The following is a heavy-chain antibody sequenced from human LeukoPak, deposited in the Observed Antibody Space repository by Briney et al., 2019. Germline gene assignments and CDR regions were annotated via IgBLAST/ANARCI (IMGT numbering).Heavy chain of an antibody. CDR3: ARASPYCSSTSCYIWFDP. V-gene: IGHV1-18*01. CDR1: GYTFTSYG. Sequence: ASVKVSCKASGYTFTSYGISWVRQAPGQGLEWMGWISAYNGNTNYAQKLQGRVTMTTDTSTSTAYMELRSLRSDDTAVYYCARASPYCSSTSCYIWFDPWGQGTLVTVSS. CDR2: ISAYNGNT. D-gene: IGHD2-2*02. J-gene: IGHJ5*02.